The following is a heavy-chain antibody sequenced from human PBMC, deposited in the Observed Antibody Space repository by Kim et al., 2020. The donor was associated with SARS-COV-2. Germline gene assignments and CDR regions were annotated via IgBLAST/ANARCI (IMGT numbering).Heavy chain of an antibody. J-gene: IGHJ4*02. CDR1: GFTFDDYG. D-gene: IGHD3-10*01. CDR2: INWNGVST. Sequence: GGSLRLFCAASGFTFDDYGMSWVRQAPGKGLEWVSAINWNGVSTGYADSVEGRFTISRDNAKNSLYLQMNSLRAEDTALYYCARGSEYYGSGSFYGGFDYWGQGTLVSVSS. CDR3: ARGSEYYGSGSFYGGFDY. V-gene: IGHV3-20*04.